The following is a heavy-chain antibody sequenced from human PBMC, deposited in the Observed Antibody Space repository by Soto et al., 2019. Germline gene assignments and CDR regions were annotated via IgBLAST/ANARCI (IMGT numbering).Heavy chain of an antibody. J-gene: IGHJ3*02. V-gene: IGHV3-33*01. CDR2: IWYDGSNK. D-gene: IGHD3-16*01. Sequence: QVQVVESGGGVVQPGNSLRLSCAASGFTFRSYGMHWVRQAPGKGLEWVAEIWYDGSNKNYVDSVKGRFTISRDNSKYTLDLQINSLRAEDTGVYYCARIKGGFDALDIWGQGTIVTVSS. CDR3: ARIKGGFDALDI. CDR1: GFTFRSYG.